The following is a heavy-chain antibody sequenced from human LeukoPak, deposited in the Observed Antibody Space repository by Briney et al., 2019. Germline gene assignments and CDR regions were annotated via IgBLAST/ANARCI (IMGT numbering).Heavy chain of an antibody. Sequence: PSETLFLTCSVPGGYISSRSYYWGCVSQPPGKGLEWIGSIFYSGSTYYNPSLKSRVTISVDTSKNQFSLKLSSVTAADTAVYYCARLGDYYDGPMPGRGAFDIWGQGTMVTVSS. V-gene: IGHV4-39*01. D-gene: IGHD3-22*01. CDR3: ARLGDYYDGPMPGRGAFDI. CDR2: IFYSGST. CDR1: GGYISSRSYY. J-gene: IGHJ3*02.